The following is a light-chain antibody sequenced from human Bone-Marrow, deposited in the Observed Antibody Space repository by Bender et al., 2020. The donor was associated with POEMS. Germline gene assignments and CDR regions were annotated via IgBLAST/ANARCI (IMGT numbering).Light chain of an antibody. CDR1: SSNMGAGYG. CDR3: QSYDISLSGWV. J-gene: IGLJ3*02. V-gene: IGLV1-40*01. Sequence: QSVLTQPPSVSGAPGQTVTISCTGTSSNMGAGYGVNWYQQLPGTAPKLPIYNNEHRPSGVPDRISGSKSGTSASLAITGLQAEDEADYYCQSYDISLSGWVFGGGTKLTAL. CDR2: NNE.